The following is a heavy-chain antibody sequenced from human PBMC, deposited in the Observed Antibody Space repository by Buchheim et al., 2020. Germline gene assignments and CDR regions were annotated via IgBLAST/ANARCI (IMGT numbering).Heavy chain of an antibody. V-gene: IGHV3-20*01. CDR3: ARGVHCSSTSCYANYNYYYYMDV. Sequence: EVQLVESGGGVVRPGGSLRRSCAASGFTFDDYGMSWGRQAPGKGLEWVSGINWNGGSTGYADSVKGRFTISRDNAKNYMHLQMNSLRAEDTALYHCARGVHCSSTSCYANYNYYYYMDVWGKGTT. CDR1: GFTFDDYG. D-gene: IGHD2-2*01. CDR2: INWNGGST. J-gene: IGHJ6*03.